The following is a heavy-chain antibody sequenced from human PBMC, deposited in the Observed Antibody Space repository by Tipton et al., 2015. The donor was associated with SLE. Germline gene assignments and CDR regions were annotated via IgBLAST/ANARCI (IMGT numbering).Heavy chain of an antibody. CDR3: ARDRARMDV. Sequence: SLRLSCVASGFTFGNFVMSWVRQAPGKGLEWVSVIYSGGDTYYADSVKGRFTISRDNSKNTLYLQMNSLRAEDTAVYYCARDRARMDVWGQGTTVTVSS. J-gene: IGHJ6*01. V-gene: IGHV3-66*01. CDR1: GFTFGNFV. CDR2: IYSGGDT.